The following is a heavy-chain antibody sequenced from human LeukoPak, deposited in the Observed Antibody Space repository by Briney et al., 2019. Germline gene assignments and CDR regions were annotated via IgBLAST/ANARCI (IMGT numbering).Heavy chain of an antibody. CDR2: ISGSGSTI. CDR1: GFTFSSYE. J-gene: IGHJ3*02. D-gene: IGHD2-15*01. Sequence: GGSLRLSXAASGFTFSSYEMNWVRQAPGKGLEWVSYISGSGSTIYYADSVKGRFTISRDNAKNSLYLQMNSLRAEDTAVYYCARDCSGGSCYSPAPGAFDIWGQGTMVTVSS. CDR3: ARDCSGGSCYSPAPGAFDI. V-gene: IGHV3-48*03.